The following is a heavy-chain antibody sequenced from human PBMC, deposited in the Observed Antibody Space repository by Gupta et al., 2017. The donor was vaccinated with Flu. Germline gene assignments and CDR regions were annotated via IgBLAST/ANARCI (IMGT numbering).Heavy chain of an antibody. Sequence: SNSYITWVRQAPGKGLEWVGRLKSKTDGGTADYAAAVQGRFTISGDESRNTLYLQMNSLKDEDTGMYYCTSCAGDCYSGQSWGQGTLVTVSS. J-gene: IGHJ4*02. CDR2: LKSKTDGGTA. D-gene: IGHD2-21*02. CDR3: TSCAGDCYSGQS. V-gene: IGHV3-15*01. CDR1: SNSY.